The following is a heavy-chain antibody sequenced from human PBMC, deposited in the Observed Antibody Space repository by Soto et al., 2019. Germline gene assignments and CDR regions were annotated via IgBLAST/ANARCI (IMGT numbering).Heavy chain of an antibody. CDR1: GFTFSDYY. Sequence: GGSLRLSCAASGFTFSDYYMSWIRQAPGKGLEWVSYISSSSSYTNYADSVKGRFTISRDNAKNSLYLQMNSLRAEDTAVYYCARDVPIGGGTAMVIDYYGMDVWGQGTTVTVSS. CDR2: ISSSSSYT. J-gene: IGHJ6*02. D-gene: IGHD5-18*01. CDR3: ARDVPIGGGTAMVIDYYGMDV. V-gene: IGHV3-11*06.